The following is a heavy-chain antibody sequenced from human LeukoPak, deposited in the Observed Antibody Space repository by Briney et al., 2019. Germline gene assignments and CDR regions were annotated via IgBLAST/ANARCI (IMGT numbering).Heavy chain of an antibody. CDR1: GFSFSSYA. V-gene: IGHV3-30-3*01. Sequence: GGSLRLSCVVSGFSFSSYAMHWVRQAPGKGLEWVAIISYDGNNKYYADSVKGRFTISRDNAKNSLYLQMNSLRAEDTAVYYCARCSDSSWYSARAFDIWGQGTMVTVSS. CDR3: ARCSDSSWYSARAFDI. D-gene: IGHD6-13*01. J-gene: IGHJ3*02. CDR2: ISYDGNNK.